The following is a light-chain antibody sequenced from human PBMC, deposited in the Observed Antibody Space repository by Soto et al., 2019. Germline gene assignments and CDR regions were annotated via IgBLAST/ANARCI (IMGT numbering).Light chain of an antibody. CDR3: QSYDSSLSGVV. J-gene: IGLJ3*02. V-gene: IGLV1-40*01. CDR2: ANT. Sequence: QSALTQPPSVSGAPGQRVTISCTGSSSNIGAGYDVHWYQQLPGTVPKLLINANTNRPSGVPDRFSGSKSGTSASLAITGLQAEDEADYYCQSYDSSLSGVVFGGGTKLTVL. CDR1: SSNIGAGYD.